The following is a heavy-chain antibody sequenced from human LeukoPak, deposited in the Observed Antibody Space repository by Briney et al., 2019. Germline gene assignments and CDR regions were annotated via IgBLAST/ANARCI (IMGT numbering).Heavy chain of an antibody. CDR3: ATDFPCSSTSCYWGY. J-gene: IGHJ4*02. V-gene: IGHV3-33*01. D-gene: IGHD2-2*01. Sequence: GRSLRLSCAVSGFSFNVHGMHWVRQAPGKGLEWVAVIYYDGGNEFYEDSVKGRFTISRDNSKNKLYLQMNSLRAEATALYYCATDFPCSSTSCYWGYWGQGTLVTVSS. CDR2: IYYDGGNE. CDR1: GFSFNVHG.